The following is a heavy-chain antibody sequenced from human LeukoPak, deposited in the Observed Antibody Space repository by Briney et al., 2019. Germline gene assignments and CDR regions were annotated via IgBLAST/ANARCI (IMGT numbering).Heavy chain of an antibody. D-gene: IGHD3-10*01. CDR2: INPFSGST. V-gene: IGHV1-46*01. CDR3: ARTSGGIDY. Sequence: ASVTVSCKASGYTFTSYHIHWVRQAPGQGLEWMAIINPFSGSTSYAQKFQGRVTMTRDTSTSTVYMELSSLRSEDTAVYYCARTSGGIDYWGQGTLVTVST. J-gene: IGHJ4*02. CDR1: GYTFTSYH.